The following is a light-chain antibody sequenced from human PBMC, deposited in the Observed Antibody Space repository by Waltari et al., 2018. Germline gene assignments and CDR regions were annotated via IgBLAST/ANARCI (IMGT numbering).Light chain of an antibody. Sequence: QSALTLPPSASGSPGLSVTISCTGTSSDVGASGPVSLYQQHPGKAPKLMIYEVTKRPDGVPDRFSGSKSGNTASLTVSGLQAEDEADYYCSSYGGSNPFYVFGTGTKVIVL. CDR3: SSYGGSNPFYV. CDR2: EVT. V-gene: IGLV2-8*01. CDR1: SSDVGASGP. J-gene: IGLJ1*01.